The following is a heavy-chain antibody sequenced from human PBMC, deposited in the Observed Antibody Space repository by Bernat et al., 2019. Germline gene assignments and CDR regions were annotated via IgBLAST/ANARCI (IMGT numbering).Heavy chain of an antibody. CDR2: INPNSGGT. J-gene: IGHJ5*02. V-gene: IGHV1-2*02. Sequence: QVQLVQSGSEVKKPGSSVKVSCKASGYTFTAYYMHWVLQAPGQGLEWMGWINPNSGGTNYAQKFQGRVTMTRETSISTAYMELSRLRADDTAVYYCARGKYQLLSSWFDPWGQGTLVTVSS. CDR1: GYTFTAYY. CDR3: ARGKYQLLSSWFDP. D-gene: IGHD2-2*01.